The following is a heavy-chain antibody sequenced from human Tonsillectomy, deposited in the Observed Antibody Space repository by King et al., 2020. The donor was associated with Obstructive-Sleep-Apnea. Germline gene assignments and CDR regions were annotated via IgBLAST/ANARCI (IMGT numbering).Heavy chain of an antibody. Sequence: VQLVESGGGVVQPGRSLRLTCEASGFTFSSYGMHWVRQAPGKGLEWVAVISYDGSNKYYSDSVKGRFTISRDNSKNTLYLRMNRLRAEDTAVYYCAKVTTAYGPLVYWGQGTLVTVSS. CDR2: ISYDGSNK. J-gene: IGHJ4*02. D-gene: IGHD2-21*02. V-gene: IGHV3-30*18. CDR3: AKVTTAYGPLVY. CDR1: GFTFSSYG.